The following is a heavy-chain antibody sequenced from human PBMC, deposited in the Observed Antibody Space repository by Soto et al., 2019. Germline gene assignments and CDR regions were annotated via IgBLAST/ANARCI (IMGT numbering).Heavy chain of an antibody. CDR1: GFTFSSYG. CDR3: AKDTTKYSSGWYYFDY. J-gene: IGHJ4*02. Sequence: GSLRLSCAASGFTFSSYGMHWVRQAPGKGLEWVAVISYDGSNKYYADSVKGRFTISRDNSKNTLYLQMNSLRAEDTAVYYCAKDTTKYSSGWYYFDYWGQGTLVTVSS. V-gene: IGHV3-30*18. CDR2: ISYDGSNK. D-gene: IGHD6-19*01.